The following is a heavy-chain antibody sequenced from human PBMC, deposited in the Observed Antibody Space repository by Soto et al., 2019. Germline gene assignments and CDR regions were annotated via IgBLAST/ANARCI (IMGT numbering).Heavy chain of an antibody. CDR3: ARASDILTGPNYYYYYGMDV. D-gene: IGHD3-9*01. J-gene: IGHJ6*02. CDR2: INHSGST. Sequence: SETLSLTCAVYGGSFSGYYWSWIRQPPGKGLEWIGEINHSGSTNYNPSLKSRVTISVDTSKNQISLKLSSVTAADTAVYYCARASDILTGPNYYYYYGMDVWGQGTTVTVSS. V-gene: IGHV4-34*01. CDR1: GGSFSGYY.